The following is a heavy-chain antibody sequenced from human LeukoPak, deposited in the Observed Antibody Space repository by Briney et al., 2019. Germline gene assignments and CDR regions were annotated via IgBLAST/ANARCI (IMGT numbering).Heavy chain of an antibody. Sequence: SETLSLTCAAYGGSFSGYYWSWIRQPPGKGLEWIGEINHSGSTNYNPSLKSRVTISVDTSKNQFSLKLSSVTAADTAVYYCARGRPSHSSSSELDYWSQGTLVTVSS. D-gene: IGHD6-6*01. V-gene: IGHV4-34*01. CDR1: GGSFSGYY. J-gene: IGHJ4*02. CDR3: ARGRPSHSSSSELDY. CDR2: INHSGST.